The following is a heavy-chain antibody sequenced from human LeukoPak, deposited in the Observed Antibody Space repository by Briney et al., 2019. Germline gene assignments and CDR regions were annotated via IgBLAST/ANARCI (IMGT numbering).Heavy chain of an antibody. CDR1: GGTFSSYA. CDR3: ARDLFIATSGEGPGY. Sequence: SVKVSCKASGGTFSSYAISWVRQAPGQGLEWMGGIIPIFGTANYAQKFQDRVTMTGDTSTSTVYMELSSLRSEDTAVYYCARDLFIATSGEGPGYWGQGTLVTVSS. CDR2: IIPIFGTA. J-gene: IGHJ4*02. V-gene: IGHV1-69*06. D-gene: IGHD6-13*01.